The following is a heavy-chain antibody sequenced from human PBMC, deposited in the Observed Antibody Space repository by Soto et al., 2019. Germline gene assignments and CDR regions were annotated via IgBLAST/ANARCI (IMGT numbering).Heavy chain of an antibody. CDR1: GYTFTSYG. CDR3: ARGHWTQTLADYYLDS. D-gene: IGHD1-1*01. Sequence: GASVKVSCKASGYTFTSYGISWVRQAPGQGLEWMGWINAYNGNTNYAQKLQGRVTMTTDTSTSTTYMELNSLKSDDTAVYYCARGHWTQTLADYYLDSWAQGTLVTVSS. J-gene: IGHJ4*02. V-gene: IGHV1-18*01. CDR2: INAYNGNT.